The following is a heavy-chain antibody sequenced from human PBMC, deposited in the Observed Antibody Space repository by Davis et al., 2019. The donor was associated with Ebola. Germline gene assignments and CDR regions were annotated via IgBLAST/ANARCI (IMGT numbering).Heavy chain of an antibody. J-gene: IGHJ6*04. CDR1: GYTFTSYG. D-gene: IGHD2-21*02. V-gene: IGHV1-2*06. CDR2: IKPYSGGT. CDR3: ARVRYCGGDCSRHYYYGMDV. Sequence: ASVKVSCKASGYTFTSYGIGWVRQAPGQGLEWMGRIKPYSGGTNYAEKFQGRVTMTRDTSISTAYMELSRLTSDDTAVYYCARVRYCGGDCSRHYYYGMDVWGKGATVTVSS.